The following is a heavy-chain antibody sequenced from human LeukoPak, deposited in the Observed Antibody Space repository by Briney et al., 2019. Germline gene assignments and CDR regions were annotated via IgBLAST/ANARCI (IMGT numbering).Heavy chain of an antibody. Sequence: SQTLSLTCTVSGGSISSGSYYWSWIRQPAGKGLEWIGRIYTSGSTNYNPSLKSRVTISVDTSKNQFSLKLSSVTAADTAAYYCARGNWELPDAFDIWGQGTMVTVSS. J-gene: IGHJ3*02. CDR3: ARGNWELPDAFDI. D-gene: IGHD1-26*01. CDR2: IYTSGST. CDR1: GGSISSGSYY. V-gene: IGHV4-61*02.